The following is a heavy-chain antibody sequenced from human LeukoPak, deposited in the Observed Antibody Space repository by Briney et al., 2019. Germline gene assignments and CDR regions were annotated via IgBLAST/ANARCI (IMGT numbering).Heavy chain of an antibody. CDR1: GYTFTSYG. Sequence: GAPVKVSCKASGYTFTSYGISWVRQAPGQGLEWMGWISAYSGNTNYAQKLQGRVTMTTDTSTSTAYMELRSLRSDDTAVYYCARGSITMVRGVIITDSYYYYMDVWGKGTTVTVSS. CDR3: ARGSITMVRGVIITDSYYYYMDV. D-gene: IGHD3-10*01. V-gene: IGHV1-18*01. CDR2: ISAYSGNT. J-gene: IGHJ6*03.